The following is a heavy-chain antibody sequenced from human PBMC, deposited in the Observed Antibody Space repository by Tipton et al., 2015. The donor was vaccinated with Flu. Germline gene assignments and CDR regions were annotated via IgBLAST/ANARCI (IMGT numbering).Heavy chain of an antibody. J-gene: IGHJ5*02. CDR2: INHSGST. V-gene: IGHV4-34*01. CDR1: GGSFSGYY. D-gene: IGHD3-3*01. Sequence: TLSLTCAVYGGSFSGYYWSWIRQPPGKGLEWIGEINHSGSTNYNPSLKSRVTISVDTSKNQFSLKLSSVTAADTAVYYCARGLGGTYYDFWSGLNWFDPWGQGPLVTVSS. CDR3: ARGLGGTYYDFWSGLNWFDP.